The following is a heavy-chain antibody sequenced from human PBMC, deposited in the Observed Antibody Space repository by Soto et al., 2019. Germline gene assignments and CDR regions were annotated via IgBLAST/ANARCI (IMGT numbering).Heavy chain of an antibody. D-gene: IGHD3-22*01. J-gene: IGHJ3*01. CDR3: ARGLKIRPDAFDL. V-gene: IGHV3-53*01. CDR2: IYSNGST. Sequence: PGGSLRLSCAASGFTVSNNYMNWVRQAPGKGLEWVSIIYSNGSTYYADYVKGRFTIYRDNSKNTIYLQMDSLRDEDTAVYFCARGLKIRPDAFDLWGPGTMVTVSS. CDR1: GFTVSNNY.